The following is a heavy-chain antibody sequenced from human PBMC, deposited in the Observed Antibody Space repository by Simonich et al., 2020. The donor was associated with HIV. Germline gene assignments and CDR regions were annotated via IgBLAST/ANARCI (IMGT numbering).Heavy chain of an antibody. CDR2: LNHSGST. CDR1: CGSFSGYY. V-gene: IGHV4-34*01. Sequence: QVQLQQWGAGLLTPSETLSLTCAVYCGSFSGYYWSWVRQPPGKGLEWIGELNHSGSTNYNPSLKSRVTISVDTSKNQFSLKLSSVTAADTAVYSCARGIPRNYYYFYYMDVWGKGTTVIVSS. D-gene: IGHD1-1*01. CDR3: ARGIPRNYYYFYYMDV. J-gene: IGHJ6*03.